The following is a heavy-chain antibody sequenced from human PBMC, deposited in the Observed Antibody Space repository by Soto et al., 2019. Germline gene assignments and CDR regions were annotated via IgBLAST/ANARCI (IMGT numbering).Heavy chain of an antibody. Sequence: QVQLVESGGGVVQPGRSLRLSCAASGFTFSSYGMHWVRQAPGKGLEWVAVIWYDGSNKYYADSVKGRFTISRDNSKNTPYLQRNSLRAEDPAVYYWASEYCSGGSCNYYGMDVWGQGTTVTVSS. CDR1: GFTFSSYG. J-gene: IGHJ6*02. CDR3: ASEYCSGGSCNYYGMDV. D-gene: IGHD2-15*01. CDR2: IWYDGSNK. V-gene: IGHV3-33*01.